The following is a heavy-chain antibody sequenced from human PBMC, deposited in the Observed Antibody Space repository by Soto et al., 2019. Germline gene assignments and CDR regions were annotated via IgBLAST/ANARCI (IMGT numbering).Heavy chain of an antibody. J-gene: IGHJ6*02. V-gene: IGHV1-2*04. CDR2: INPNSGGT. CDR1: GYTFTGYY. Sequence: GASVKVSCKASGYTFTGYYMHWVRQAPGQGLEWMGWINPNSGGTNYAQKFQGWVTMTRDTSISTAYMELSRLRSDDTAVYYCATTLLLAPADYYGMDVWGQGTTVTVSS. CDR3: ATTLLLAPADYYGMDV.